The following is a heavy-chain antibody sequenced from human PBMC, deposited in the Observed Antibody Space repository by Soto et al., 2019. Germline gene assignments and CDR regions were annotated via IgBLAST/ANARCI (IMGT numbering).Heavy chain of an antibody. CDR3: ARAHYDYVWGSSPRSGMDV. V-gene: IGHV3-33*01. CDR2: IWYDGSNK. CDR1: GFTFSSYG. Sequence: PGGSLRLSCAASGFTFSSYGMHWVRQAPGKGLEWVAVIWYDGSNKYYADSVKGRFTISRDNSKNTLYLQMNSLRAEDTAVYYCARAHYDYVWGSSPRSGMDVWGQGTTVTVSS. J-gene: IGHJ6*02. D-gene: IGHD3-16*01.